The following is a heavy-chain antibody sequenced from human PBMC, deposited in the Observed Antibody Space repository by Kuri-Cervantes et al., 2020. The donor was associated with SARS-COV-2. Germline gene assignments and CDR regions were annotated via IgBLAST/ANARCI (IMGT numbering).Heavy chain of an antibody. J-gene: IGHJ4*02. CDR1: GFTLTTKGMR. CDR3: AREGISVVGTDYFDY. V-gene: IGHV2-70*04. Sequence: SGPTLMKPTQTLTLACTFSGFTLTTKGMRVSWIRQPPGKALEWLARLDWDEDKFYSSSLKTRLTISKDTSKNQVVLTMTNVDPVDTATYFCAREGISVVGTDYFDYWGQGILVTVSS. CDR2: LDWDEDK. D-gene: IGHD6-19*01.